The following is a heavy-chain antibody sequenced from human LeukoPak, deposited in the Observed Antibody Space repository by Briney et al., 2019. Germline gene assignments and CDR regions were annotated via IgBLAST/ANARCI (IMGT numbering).Heavy chain of an antibody. V-gene: IGHV3-7*04. Sequence: GGSLRLSCTTSGFNFRAYWMSWVRQAPGKGLEFMANIKEAGSEKYYVDSVKGRFTISRDNDKNSVHLQMNNLRAEDTAVYYCARGGGMPSWYDFDYWGQGILVTVSS. J-gene: IGHJ4*02. CDR2: IKEAGSEK. CDR1: GFNFRAYW. D-gene: IGHD6-13*01. CDR3: ARGGGMPSWYDFDY.